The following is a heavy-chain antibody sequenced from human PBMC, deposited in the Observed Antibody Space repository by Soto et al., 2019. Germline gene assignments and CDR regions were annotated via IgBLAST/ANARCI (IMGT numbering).Heavy chain of an antibody. Sequence: QVQLVESGGGVVQPGRSLRLSCAASGFTFSSYAMHWVRQAPGKGLEWVAVISYDESNTYYADSVNGPFTISRDSSKNTLYLQMNSLRAEDTTVYYCARPISSSWYENRFDPWGQGTLVTVSS. CDR2: ISYDESNT. J-gene: IGHJ5*02. CDR3: ARPISSSWYENRFDP. CDR1: GFTFSSYA. D-gene: IGHD6-13*01. V-gene: IGHV3-30-3*01.